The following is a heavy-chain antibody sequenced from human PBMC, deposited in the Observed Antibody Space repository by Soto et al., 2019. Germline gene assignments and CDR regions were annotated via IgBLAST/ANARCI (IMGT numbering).Heavy chain of an antibody. CDR1: GYTFTGYY. V-gene: IGHV1-2*04. Sequence: QVQLVQSGAEVKKPGASVKVSCKASGYTFTGYYMHWVRQAPGPGLAWMGWINPNSGGTNYAQKFPGCVTMTRDTRISTAYMELSRLRSDDTAVYYCARGGQVVVPAAMYYYYYGMDVWGQGTTVTVSS. D-gene: IGHD2-2*01. J-gene: IGHJ6*02. CDR3: ARGGQVVVPAAMYYYYYGMDV. CDR2: INPNSGGT.